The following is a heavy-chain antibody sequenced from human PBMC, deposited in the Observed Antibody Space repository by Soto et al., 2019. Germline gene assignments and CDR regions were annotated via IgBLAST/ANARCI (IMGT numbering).Heavy chain of an antibody. V-gene: IGHV4-4*07. J-gene: IGHJ5*02. Sequence: SETLSLTCTVSGGAINSYYWTWIRQPAGKGLXWXGXXXSXGXTXYXXXXQSRVTMSLDTSKNQFSLRLTSVTAADTAVYYCARGQRFSDWFDPWGQGTLVTVSS. D-gene: IGHD3-3*01. CDR2: XXSXGXT. CDR1: GGAINSYY. CDR3: ARGQRFSDWFDP.